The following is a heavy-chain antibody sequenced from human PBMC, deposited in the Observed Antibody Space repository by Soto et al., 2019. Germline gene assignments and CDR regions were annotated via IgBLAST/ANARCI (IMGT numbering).Heavy chain of an antibody. V-gene: IGHV4-31*03. Sequence: QVQLQESGPGLVKPSQTLSLACSVSGASISSGGYFWSWIRQLPGKGLEWIGYIHYSGSTYYKPALKSRVTVSLDTSKNQFSLRLRSVNAADTAVYYCASIVVGATGHTDFDHWGQGTLVTVSS. J-gene: IGHJ4*02. CDR1: GASISSGGYF. CDR3: ASIVVGATGHTDFDH. D-gene: IGHD2-15*01. CDR2: IHYSGST.